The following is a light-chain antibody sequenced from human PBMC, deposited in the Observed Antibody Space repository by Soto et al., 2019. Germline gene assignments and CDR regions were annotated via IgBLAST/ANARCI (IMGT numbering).Light chain of an antibody. Sequence: QSVLTQPPSASGTPGQRVTISCSGSSSSIGTNYVYWYQQLPGTAPKLLIYKNNQRPSGVPDRFSGSKSGTSASLAISGLRSEDEADYHCASWDGSLSGYVFRTGTKLTVL. CDR1: SSSIGTNY. V-gene: IGLV1-47*01. CDR2: KNN. J-gene: IGLJ1*01. CDR3: ASWDGSLSGYV.